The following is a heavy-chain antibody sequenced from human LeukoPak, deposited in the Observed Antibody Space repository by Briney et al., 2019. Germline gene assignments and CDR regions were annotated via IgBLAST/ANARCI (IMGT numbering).Heavy chain of an antibody. V-gene: IGHV4-59*01. Sequence: SETLSLTCTVSGGSISSYYWSWIRQPPGKGLEWIGYIYYSGSTYYNPSLKSRVTMSVDTSKNQFSLKLSSVTAADTAVYYCATSNEYSSSWYGFDYWGQGTLVTVSS. CDR1: GGSISSYY. D-gene: IGHD6-13*01. CDR3: ATSNEYSSSWYGFDY. CDR2: IYYSGST. J-gene: IGHJ4*02.